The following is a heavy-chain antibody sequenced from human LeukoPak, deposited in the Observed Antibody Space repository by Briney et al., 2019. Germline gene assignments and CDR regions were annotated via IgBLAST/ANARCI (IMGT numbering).Heavy chain of an antibody. CDR3: AKLRGRAVAGTDWFDP. V-gene: IGHV3-23*01. CDR2: ISGSGGST. CDR1: GFTFSSYA. Sequence: GGSLRLSCAASGFTFSSYAMSWVRQAPGKGLEWVSVISGSGGSTYYADSVKGRFTISRDNSKNTLYLQMNSLRAEDTAVYYCAKLRGRAVAGTDWFDPWAREPWSPSPQ. J-gene: IGHJ5*02. D-gene: IGHD6-19*01.